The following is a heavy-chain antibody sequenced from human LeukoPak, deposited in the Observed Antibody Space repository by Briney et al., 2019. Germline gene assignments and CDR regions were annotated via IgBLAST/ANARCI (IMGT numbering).Heavy chain of an antibody. CDR2: IKADGSEK. Sequence: GGSLRLSCTASGFSLNYYWMTWVRQAPGKGLEWVANIKADGSEKYYVDSVKGRFIVSRDNAKNSLYLEMNSLRVEDTAVYYCASTSWTGYDYWGQGTLVTVSS. CDR1: GFSLNYYW. CDR3: ASTSWTGYDY. V-gene: IGHV3-7*01. J-gene: IGHJ4*02. D-gene: IGHD3/OR15-3a*01.